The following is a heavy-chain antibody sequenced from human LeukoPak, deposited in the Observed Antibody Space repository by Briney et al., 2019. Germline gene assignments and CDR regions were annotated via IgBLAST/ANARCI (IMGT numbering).Heavy chain of an antibody. CDR2: IYYSGST. Sequence: SETLSLTCTVSGGSISSYYWSWIRQPPGKGLEWIGYIYYSGSTNYNPSLKSRVTISVDTSKNQFSLKLSSVTAADTAVYYCASQGFLRFFDPWGQGTLVTVSS. V-gene: IGHV4-59*08. CDR1: GGSISSYY. CDR3: ASQGFLRFFDP. D-gene: IGHD3-3*01. J-gene: IGHJ5*02.